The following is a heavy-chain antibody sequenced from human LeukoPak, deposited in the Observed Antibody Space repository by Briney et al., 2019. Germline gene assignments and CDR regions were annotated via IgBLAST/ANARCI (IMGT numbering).Heavy chain of an antibody. CDR2: IDHSGST. V-gene: IGHV4-59*01. CDR3: ARLKATVSIHAYFDS. Sequence: SETLSLACTVSGGSISSYYWTWIRQPPGKGLEWIGYIDHSGSTNYNPSLKSRVSISSDTSKNQFSLELSSVTAADTAVYYCARLKATVSIHAYFDSWGQGTLVTVSS. D-gene: IGHD5/OR15-5a*01. J-gene: IGHJ4*02. CDR1: GGSISSYY.